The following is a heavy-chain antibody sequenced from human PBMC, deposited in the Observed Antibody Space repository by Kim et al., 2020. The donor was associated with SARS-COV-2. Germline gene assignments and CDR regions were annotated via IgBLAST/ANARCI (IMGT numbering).Heavy chain of an antibody. D-gene: IGHD6-19*01. CDR2: ISYDGSNK. Sequence: GGSLRLSCAASGFTFSSYGMHWVRQAPGKGLEWVAVISYDGSNKYYADSVKGRFTISRDNSKNTLYLQMNSLRAEDTAVYYCAKDNGGWYANDAYFQHWG. J-gene: IGHJ1*01. CDR3: AKDNGGWYANDAYFQH. V-gene: IGHV3-30*18. CDR1: GFTFSSYG.